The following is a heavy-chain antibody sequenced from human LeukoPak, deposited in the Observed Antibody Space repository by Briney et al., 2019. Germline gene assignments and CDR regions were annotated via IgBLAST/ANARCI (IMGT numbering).Heavy chain of an antibody. V-gene: IGHV4-59*01. J-gene: IGHJ4*02. CDR3: ARGDGFGELFDY. Sequence: KSSETLSLTCTVSGGSISSYYWSWIRQPPGKGLEWIGYIYYSGSTNYNPSLKSRVTISVDTSKNQFSLKLSSVTAADTAVYYCARGDGFGELFDYWGREPWSPSPQ. CDR2: IYYSGST. CDR1: GGSISSYY. D-gene: IGHD3-10*01.